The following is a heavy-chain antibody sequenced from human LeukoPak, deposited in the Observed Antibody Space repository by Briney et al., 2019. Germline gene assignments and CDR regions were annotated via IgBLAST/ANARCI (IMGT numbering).Heavy chain of an antibody. V-gene: IGHV1-69*04. CDR3: ARGSELATFDI. CDR2: IIPILGIA. D-gene: IGHD1-1*01. Sequence: SVKVSCKVSGYTLTELSMHWVRQAPGQGLEWMGRIIPILGIANYAQKFQVRVTITADKSTSTAYMDLSSLRSDDTAVYYCARGSELATFDIWGQGTMVTVSS. J-gene: IGHJ3*02. CDR1: GYTLTELS.